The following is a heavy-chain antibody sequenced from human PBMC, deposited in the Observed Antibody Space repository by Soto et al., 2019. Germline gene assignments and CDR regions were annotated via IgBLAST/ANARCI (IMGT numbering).Heavy chain of an antibody. D-gene: IGHD6-13*01. CDR3: ASHGPIAAAGTVFDY. J-gene: IGHJ4*02. V-gene: IGHV4-59*08. CDR1: GGSISSYY. Sequence: QVQLQESGPGLVKPSETLSLTCTVSGGSISSYYWSWIRQPPGKGLEWIGYIYYSGSTNYNPSLTSRVPKSVDTAKNKFSPTLSSVTAADTAVYYCASHGPIAAAGTVFDYWGQGTLVTVSS. CDR2: IYYSGST.